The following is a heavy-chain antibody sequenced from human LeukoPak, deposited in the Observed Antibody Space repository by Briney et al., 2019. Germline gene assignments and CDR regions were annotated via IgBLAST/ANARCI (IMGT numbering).Heavy chain of an antibody. D-gene: IGHD1-1*01. CDR1: GFTLGDHA. V-gene: IGHV3-49*04. CDR2: IRSKAYRGTT. CDR3: ARGPIQLWIHNAMDV. J-gene: IGHJ6*02. Sequence: PGRSLRLSCTGSGFTLGDHAMSWVRQAPGKGLEWVGFIRSKAYRGTTEYAASVKGRFTISRDDSASIAYLQMNSLKTEDTAVYYCARGPIQLWIHNAMDVWGQGTTVTVSS.